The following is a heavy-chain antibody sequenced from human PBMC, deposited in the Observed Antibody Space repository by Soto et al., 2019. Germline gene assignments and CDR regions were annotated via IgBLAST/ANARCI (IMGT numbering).Heavy chain of an antibody. CDR3: ARAGN. Sequence: GVSLRLSCAASGLTIRSCWLSWVRQAPGKGLEWVANINQDGSDKYYVDSVKGRFTISRDNAKNSVYLQMNSLRAEDTAVYYCARAGNWGQGTLVTVSS. CDR1: GLTIRSCW. CDR2: INQDGSDK. V-gene: IGHV3-7*05. J-gene: IGHJ4*02.